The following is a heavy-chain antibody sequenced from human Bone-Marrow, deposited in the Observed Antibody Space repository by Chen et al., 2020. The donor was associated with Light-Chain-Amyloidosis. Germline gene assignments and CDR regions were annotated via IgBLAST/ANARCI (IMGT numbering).Heavy chain of an antibody. CDR1: GVSISNYY. V-gene: IGHV4-59*01. D-gene: IGHD4-17*01. Sequence: QVQLQESGPGLVKPSETLSLNCTVSGVSISNYYWSWIRQPPGKGLEWIGYIYYNGNIKYNPSLKSRVTISEGASKNHFSLKLSSVAAADTAIYYCAKSSDYADPFDFWGPGTPVIVSS. CDR3: AKSSDYADPFDF. J-gene: IGHJ4*02. CDR2: IYYNGNI.